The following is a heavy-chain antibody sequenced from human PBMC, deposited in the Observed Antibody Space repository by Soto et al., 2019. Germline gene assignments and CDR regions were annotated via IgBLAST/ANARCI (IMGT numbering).Heavy chain of an antibody. CDR1: GFTFSNYA. CDR3: TKHLPSKKNQRRWADAFHI. V-gene: IGHV3-23*01. D-gene: IGHD2-2*01. CDR2: VTGRSSST. J-gene: IGHJ3*02. Sequence: EVRLLESGGGLVQPGGSLRLSCVASGFTFSNYAMSWVRQAPGKGLEWVSVVTGRSSSTYYADSVEGRFSISRDNSRNTFFLQMNSLGAEDTAVYYCTKHLPSKKNQRRWADAFHIWGQGTILTVSS.